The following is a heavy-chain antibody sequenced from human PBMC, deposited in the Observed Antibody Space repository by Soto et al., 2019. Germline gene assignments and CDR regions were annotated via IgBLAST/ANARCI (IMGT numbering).Heavy chain of an antibody. Sequence: EVQLVESGGGLVQPGGSLRLSCAASGFTFSSYWMHWVRQAPGKGLVWVSRINSDGSSTSYADSVKGRFTISRDNAKNTLYLQMISLRAKDTAVYYCARLIAAAGQFDYWGQGTLVTVSS. D-gene: IGHD6-13*01. J-gene: IGHJ4*02. V-gene: IGHV3-74*01. CDR1: GFTFSSYW. CDR3: ARLIAAAGQFDY. CDR2: INSDGSST.